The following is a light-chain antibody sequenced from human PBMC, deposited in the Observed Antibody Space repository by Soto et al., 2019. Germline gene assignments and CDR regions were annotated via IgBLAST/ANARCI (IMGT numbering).Light chain of an antibody. CDR3: SSYSTTSTLV. CDR2: EVN. Sequence: SVLTQPASVSGSPGQPVTISCTGASSDAGGSDYVSWYQQHPGKAPNLILYEVNNRPSGVSNHFSGSKSGNTASLIISGLQADAEAEYYCSSYSTTSTLVFGSGTKVNVL. J-gene: IGLJ1*01. CDR1: SSDAGGSDY. V-gene: IGLV2-14*03.